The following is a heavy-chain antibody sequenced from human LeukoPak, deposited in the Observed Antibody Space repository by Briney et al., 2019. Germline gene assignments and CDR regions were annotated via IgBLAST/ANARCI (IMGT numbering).Heavy chain of an antibody. D-gene: IGHD6-13*01. Sequence: SETLSLTCTVSGGSISSGSYYWSWIRQPAGKGLEWIGRIYTSGSTNYNPSLKSRVTISVDTSKNQFSLKLSSVTAADTAVYYCARGNSSSWFDPWGQGTLVTVSS. CDR2: IYTSGST. CDR1: GGSISSGSYY. V-gene: IGHV4-61*02. J-gene: IGHJ5*02. CDR3: ARGNSSSWFDP.